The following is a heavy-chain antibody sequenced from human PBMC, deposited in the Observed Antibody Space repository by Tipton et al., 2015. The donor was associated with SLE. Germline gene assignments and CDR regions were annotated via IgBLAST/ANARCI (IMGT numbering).Heavy chain of an antibody. V-gene: IGHV4-39*01. Sequence: PGLVKPSETLSLTCTVSGGSIRSSSNYWGWIRQSPGKGLEWIGNIYYSGSTYYNPSLKSRVTISVDTSTNQFSLSLSSVTAADTAVYYCARHVVATSRGSYYFDYRGQGTLLTVSS. CDR2: IYYSGST. CDR3: ARHVVATSRGSYYFDY. J-gene: IGHJ4*02. CDR1: GGSIRSSSNY. D-gene: IGHD2-15*01.